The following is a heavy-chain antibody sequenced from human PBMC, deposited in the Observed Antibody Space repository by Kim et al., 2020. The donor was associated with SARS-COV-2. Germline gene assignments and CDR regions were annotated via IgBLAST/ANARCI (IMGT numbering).Heavy chain of an antibody. J-gene: IGHJ6*02. CDR2: ISGSGGST. CDR3: AKAGPGEVVVVVAASRVYYYYYGMDV. Sequence: GGSLRLSCAASGFTFSSYAMSWVRQAPGKGLEWVSAISGSGGSTYYADAVKGRFTITRDNSKNTVYLQMNSLRAEDTAVYYCAKAGPGEVVVVVAASRVYYYYYGMDVWGQGTTVTVSS. D-gene: IGHD2-15*01. V-gene: IGHV3-23*01. CDR1: GFTFSSYA.